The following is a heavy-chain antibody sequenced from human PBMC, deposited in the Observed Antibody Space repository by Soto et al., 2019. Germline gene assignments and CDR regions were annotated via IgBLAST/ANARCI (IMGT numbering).Heavy chain of an antibody. D-gene: IGHD6-13*01. CDR2: IYYSGST. J-gene: IGHJ5*02. V-gene: IGHV4-30-4*01. CDR3: ASVIAAADNCSNNWFDP. Sequence: QVQLQESGPGLVKPSQTLSLTCTVSGGSISSGDYYWSWIRQPPGKGLEWIGYIYYSGSTYYNPSLKSRVTISVDTSKNQFSLKLSSVTAADTAVYYCASVIAAADNCSNNWFDPWGQGTLVTVSS. CDR1: GGSISSGDYY.